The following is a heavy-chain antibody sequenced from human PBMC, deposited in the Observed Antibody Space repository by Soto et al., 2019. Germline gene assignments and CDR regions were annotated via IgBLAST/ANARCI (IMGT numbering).Heavy chain of an antibody. CDR1: GGTFGSDA. D-gene: IGHD3-22*01. V-gene: IGHV1-69*06. CDR3: ARDRTDSGYYTNWLDP. Sequence: SVKVSCKASGGTFGSDAITWVRQAPGQGLEWVGRIIPIFGTTNYAQNLQGRVTISADKSTLTSYMELHSLTSDDTALYYCARDRTDSGYYTNWLDPWGQGTQVTVSA. J-gene: IGHJ5*02. CDR2: IIPIFGTT.